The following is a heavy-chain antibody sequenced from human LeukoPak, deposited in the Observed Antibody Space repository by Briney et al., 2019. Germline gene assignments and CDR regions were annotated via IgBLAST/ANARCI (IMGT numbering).Heavy chain of an antibody. Sequence: PGGSLRLSCAASGFTFSSYAMSWVRQAPGKGLEWVSAISGSGGSTYYADSVKGRFTISRDNSKNTLYLQMNSLRAEDTAVYYCAKHCSGIVATIYDYWGQGTLVTVSS. J-gene: IGHJ4*02. CDR1: GFTFSSYA. D-gene: IGHD5-12*01. CDR2: ISGSGGST. V-gene: IGHV3-23*01. CDR3: AKHCSGIVATIYDY.